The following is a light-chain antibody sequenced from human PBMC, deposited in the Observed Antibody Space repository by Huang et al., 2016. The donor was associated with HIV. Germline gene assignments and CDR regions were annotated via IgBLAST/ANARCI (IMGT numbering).Light chain of an antibody. V-gene: IGKV1-33*01. J-gene: IGKJ4*01. Sequence: DIQMTQSPSSLSASVRDRVTITCQASQEIRNYLNWYQQKPGKAPKLLIYDASNLETGVPSRVSGSGSGTHFTFTIISLQPEDTATYYCQQYYSLPLTFGGGTKVEIK. CDR3: QQYYSLPLT. CDR2: DAS. CDR1: QEIRNY.